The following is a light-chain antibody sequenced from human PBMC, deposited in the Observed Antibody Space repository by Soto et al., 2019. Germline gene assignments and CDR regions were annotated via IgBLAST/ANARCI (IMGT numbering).Light chain of an antibody. J-gene: IGLJ2*01. Sequence: QSVLTQSPSVSGAPGQRVTISCTGSSSNIGAGYDVHWYQQLPGTAPKLLIYGNSNRPSGVPDRFSGSKSGTSASLAITGLQAEDEADYYCQSYDSSLNGLLFGGGTKLTVL. CDR1: SSNIGAGYD. CDR2: GNS. CDR3: QSYDSSLNGLL. V-gene: IGLV1-40*01.